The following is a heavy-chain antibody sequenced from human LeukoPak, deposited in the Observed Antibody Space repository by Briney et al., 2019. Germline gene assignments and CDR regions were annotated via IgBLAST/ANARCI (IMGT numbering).Heavy chain of an antibody. CDR3: ARDYGGYGRFDF. CDR2: IYYTGGT. CDR1: GGSISSANYY. Sequence: SETLSLTCTVSGGSISSANYYWNWIRQPPGKGLEWFGYIYYTGGTYYNPSLKSRVTISVDTSKNQFSLKLNPVTAADTAVYYCARDYGGYGRFDFWGQGTLVTVSS. J-gene: IGHJ4*02. V-gene: IGHV4-30-4*08. D-gene: IGHD5-12*01.